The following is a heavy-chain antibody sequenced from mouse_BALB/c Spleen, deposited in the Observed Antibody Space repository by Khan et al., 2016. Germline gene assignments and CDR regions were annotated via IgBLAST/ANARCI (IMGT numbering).Heavy chain of an antibody. CDR1: GYSITSDYA. D-gene: IGHD1-2*01. CDR3: ARRDYGYYFDY. V-gene: IGHV3-2*02. CDR2: ISYSGST. Sequence: VQLQQSGPGLVKPSQSLSLTCTVTGYSITSDYAWNWIRQFPGNKLEWMGYISYSGSTSYNPSLNSRISITRDTSKNQFFLQLNSVTTEDTATYYCARRDYGYYFDYWGQGTTLTVSS. J-gene: IGHJ2*01.